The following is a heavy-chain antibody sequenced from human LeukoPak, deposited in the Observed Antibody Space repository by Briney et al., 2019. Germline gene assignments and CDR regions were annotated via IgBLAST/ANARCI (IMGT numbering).Heavy chain of an antibody. Sequence: SETLSLACAVYGGSFSGYYWSWIRQPPGKGLEWIGEINHSGSTNYNPSLKSRVTISVDTSKNQFSLNLSSVTAADTAVYYCARYSSAIADNWFDPWGQGTLVTVSS. CDR3: ARYSSAIADNWFDP. CDR1: GGSFSGYY. D-gene: IGHD2-2*02. V-gene: IGHV4-34*01. CDR2: INHSGST. J-gene: IGHJ5*02.